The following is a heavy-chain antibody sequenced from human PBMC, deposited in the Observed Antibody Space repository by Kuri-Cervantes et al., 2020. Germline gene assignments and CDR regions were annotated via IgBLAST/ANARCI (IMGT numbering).Heavy chain of an antibody. D-gene: IGHD6-13*01. CDR1: GFIFSSYG. CDR2: ISYDGSNK. CDR3: ARDEEQLGAFDI. V-gene: IGHV3-30*03. Sequence: GGFLRLSCAASGFIFSSYGMHWVRQAPGKGLEWVAVISYDGSNKYYADSVKGRFTISRDNAKNSLYLQMNSLRAEDTALYHCARDEEQLGAFDIWGQGTMVTVSS. J-gene: IGHJ3*02.